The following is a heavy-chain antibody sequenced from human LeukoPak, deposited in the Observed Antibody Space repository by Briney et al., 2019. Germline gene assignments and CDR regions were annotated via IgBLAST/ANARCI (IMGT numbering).Heavy chain of an antibody. CDR1: GYTFTGYY. CDR3: ARWEASITMRFDP. D-gene: IGHD3-22*01. J-gene: IGHJ5*02. Sequence: ASVKVSCKASGYTFTGYYMHWVRQAPGQGLEWMGWINPNSGGTNYAQKFQGRVTMTRDTSISTAYMELSRLRSDDTAVYYCARWEASITMRFDPWGQGTLVTVSS. V-gene: IGHV1-2*02. CDR2: INPNSGGT.